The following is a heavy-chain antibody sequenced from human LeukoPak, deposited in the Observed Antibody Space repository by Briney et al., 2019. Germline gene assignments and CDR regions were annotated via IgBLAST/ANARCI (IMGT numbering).Heavy chain of an antibody. V-gene: IGHV3-21*04. J-gene: IGHJ4*02. CDR2: ISSSSSYI. CDR1: GFTFSSYS. D-gene: IGHD6-19*01. CDR3: AKDLVPWLVSDY. Sequence: PGGSLRLSCAASGFTFSSYSMNWVRQAPGKGLEWVSSISSSSSYIYYADSVKGRFTISRDNSKNTLYLQMNSLRAEDTAVYYCAKDLVPWLVSDYWGQGTLVTVSS.